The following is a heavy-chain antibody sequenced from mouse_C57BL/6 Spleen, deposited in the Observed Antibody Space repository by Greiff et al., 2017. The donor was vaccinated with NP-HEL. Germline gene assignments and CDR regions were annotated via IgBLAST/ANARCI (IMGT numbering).Heavy chain of an antibody. CDR3: ARDTTVVGDYYAMDY. D-gene: IGHD1-1*01. CDR1: GYTFTDYY. Sequence: VQLQQSGPVLVKPGASVKMSCKASGYTFTDYYMNWVKQSHGKSLEWIGVINPYNGGTSYNQKFKGKATLTVDKSSSTAYMELNSLTSEDSAVYYCARDTTVVGDYYAMDYWGQGTSVTVSS. V-gene: IGHV1-19*01. J-gene: IGHJ4*01. CDR2: INPYNGGT.